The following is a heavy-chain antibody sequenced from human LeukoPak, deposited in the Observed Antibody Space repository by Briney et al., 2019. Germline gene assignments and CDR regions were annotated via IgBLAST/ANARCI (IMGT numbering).Heavy chain of an antibody. CDR1: GYTFTGYY. D-gene: IGHD7-27*01. V-gene: IGHV1-2*02. Sequence: ASVKVSCKASGYTFTGYYLHWVRQAPGQGLEWMGWINPNSGGTNYAQKFQGRVTMTRDASISIVYMELSRLRSDDTAVYYCARTGDRRDWGQGTLVTVSS. CDR2: INPNSGGT. J-gene: IGHJ4*02. CDR3: ARTGDRRD.